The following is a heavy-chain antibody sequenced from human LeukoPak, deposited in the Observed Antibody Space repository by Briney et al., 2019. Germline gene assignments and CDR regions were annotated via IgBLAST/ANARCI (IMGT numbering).Heavy chain of an antibody. V-gene: IGHV4-34*01. Sequence: NPSETLSLTCAVYGGSFSGYYWSWIRQPPGKGLEWIGEINHSGSTNYNPSLKSRVTISVDTSKNQFSLKLSSVTAADTAVYYCARAPYYYGSGSYNYWGQETLVTVSS. CDR1: GGSFSGYY. J-gene: IGHJ4*02. D-gene: IGHD3-10*01. CDR3: ARAPYYYGSGSYNY. CDR2: INHSGST.